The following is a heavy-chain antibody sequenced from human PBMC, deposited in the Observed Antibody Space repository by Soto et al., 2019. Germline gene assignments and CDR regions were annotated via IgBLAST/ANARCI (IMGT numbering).Heavy chain of an antibody. Sequence: SETLSLTCAVYGGSFSGYYWSWIRQPPGKGLEWIGEINHSGSTNYNPCLKSRVTISVDTSKNQFSLKLSSVTAADTAVYYCARGPYCSSTSCYNYYYYYMDVWGKGTTVTVSS. CDR1: GGSFSGYY. CDR3: ARGPYCSSTSCYNYYYYYMDV. D-gene: IGHD2-2*02. V-gene: IGHV4-34*01. J-gene: IGHJ6*03. CDR2: INHSGST.